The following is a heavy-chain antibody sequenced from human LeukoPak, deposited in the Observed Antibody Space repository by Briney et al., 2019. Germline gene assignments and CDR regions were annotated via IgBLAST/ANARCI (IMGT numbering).Heavy chain of an antibody. CDR2: IYHSGNA. Sequence: SETLSLTCAVSGQSISSGYYWGWIRQPPGKGLGWIGTIYHSGNAYYNWSLESRLTISVDTSTNQFSPNLTSVTAADTAVYYCASTTRSRVTPYYWGQGTLVTVSS. V-gene: IGHV4-38-2*01. J-gene: IGHJ4*02. D-gene: IGHD4-11*01. CDR1: GQSISSGYY. CDR3: ASTTRSRVTPYY.